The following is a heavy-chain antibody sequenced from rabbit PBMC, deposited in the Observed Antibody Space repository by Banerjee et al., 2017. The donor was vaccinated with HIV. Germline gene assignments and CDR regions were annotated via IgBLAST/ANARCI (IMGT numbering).Heavy chain of an antibody. Sequence: QSLEESGGGLVKPEGSLTLTCTASGFTISSYHMCWVRQAPGKGLEWIACIYVGSSGSTYYASWAKGRFTISKTSSTTVTLQMTSLTAADTATYFCARDLAGVIGWNFNLWGPGTLVTVS. CDR2: IYVGSSGST. V-gene: IGHV1S40*01. CDR3: ARDLAGVIGWNFNL. J-gene: IGHJ4*01. D-gene: IGHD4-1*01. CDR1: GFTISSYH.